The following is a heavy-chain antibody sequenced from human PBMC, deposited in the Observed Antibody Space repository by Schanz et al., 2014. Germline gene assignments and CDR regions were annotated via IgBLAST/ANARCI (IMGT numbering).Heavy chain of an antibody. D-gene: IGHD5-18*01. Sequence: QVQLVQSGAEVKKPGSSMKVSCKASGGTFSTYPINWLRQAPGQGLEWMGWISPYNGNTNYAQKLQGRVTMTADTSTSTAYMDLMSLRADDSALYYCTRGGYSYALSAFDIWGQGTMVTVSS. CDR2: ISPYNGNT. J-gene: IGHJ3*02. CDR1: GGTFSTYP. CDR3: TRGGYSYALSAFDI. V-gene: IGHV1-18*04.